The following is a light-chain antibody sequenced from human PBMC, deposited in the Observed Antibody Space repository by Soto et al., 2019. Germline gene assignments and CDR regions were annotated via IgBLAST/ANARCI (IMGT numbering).Light chain of an antibody. CDR3: SSYTSISSPLYV. CDR1: SSDVGGYNY. Sequence: QSVLPQPASVSGSPGQSITISCTGTSSDVGGYNYVSWYQQYPGKAPKLMIYDVSYRPSGVSNRFSGSKSGNTASLTISGLQAEDEADYYCSSYTSISSPLYVFGTGTKVTVL. V-gene: IGLV2-14*03. CDR2: DVS. J-gene: IGLJ1*01.